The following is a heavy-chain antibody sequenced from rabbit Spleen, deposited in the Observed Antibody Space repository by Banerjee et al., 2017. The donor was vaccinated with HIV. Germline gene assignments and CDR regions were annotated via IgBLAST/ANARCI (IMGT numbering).Heavy chain of an antibody. V-gene: IGHV1S40*01. CDR2: IYTADGDT. CDR1: GVSFSISSY. J-gene: IGHJ4*01. Sequence: QSLEESGGDLVKPGASLTLTCTASGVSFSISSYMCWVRQAPGKGLEWIACIYTADGDTFYANWAKGRFTISKTSSTTVTLQMTGLTAADTATYFCARDGAGGSYFALWGPGTLVTVS. D-gene: IGHD8-1*01. CDR3: ARDGAGGSYFAL.